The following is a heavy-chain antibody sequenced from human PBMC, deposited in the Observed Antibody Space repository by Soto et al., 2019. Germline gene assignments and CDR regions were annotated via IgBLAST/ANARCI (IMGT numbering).Heavy chain of an antibody. CDR1: GGTFSSYA. V-gene: IGHV1-69*12. J-gene: IGHJ5*02. CDR3: ARDRGPSSGYYPYWFDP. CDR2: IIPIFGTA. D-gene: IGHD3-22*01. Sequence: QVQLVQSGAEVKKPGSSVKVSCKASGGTFSSYAISWVRQAPGQGLEWMGEIIPIFGTANYAQKFQGRGTITAEXSXSXXYMELSSLRSEDTAVYYCARDRGPSSGYYPYWFDPWGQGTLVSVSS.